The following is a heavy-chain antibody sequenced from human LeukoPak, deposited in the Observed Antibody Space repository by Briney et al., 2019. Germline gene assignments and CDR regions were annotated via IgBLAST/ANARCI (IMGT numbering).Heavy chain of an antibody. D-gene: IGHD6-19*01. Sequence: ASVKVSCKASGYTFTSYDINWVRQATGQGLEWMGWMNPNSGNTGYAQKFQGRVTMTRSTSISTAYMELSSLRSEDTAVYYCARVAGSEYYYYYYMDVWGKGTTVTISS. J-gene: IGHJ6*03. CDR2: MNPNSGNT. V-gene: IGHV1-8*01. CDR3: ARVAGSEYYYYYYMDV. CDR1: GYTFTSYD.